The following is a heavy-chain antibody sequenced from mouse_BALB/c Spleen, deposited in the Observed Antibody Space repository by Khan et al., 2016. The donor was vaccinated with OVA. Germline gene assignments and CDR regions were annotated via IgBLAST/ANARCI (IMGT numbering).Heavy chain of an antibody. V-gene: IGHV1-7*01. J-gene: IGHJ2*01. CDR1: GYTFSNYW. CDR2: INPSSGHT. CDR3: ARDRIDY. Sequence: VQLVESGAELAKPGASVKMSCKASGYTFSNYWIHWVKQRPGQGLEWIGYINPSSGHTSYNQTFNDKATLTTDKSSSTAYMQLSSLTSEDSAVYYCARDRIDYWGQGTTLTVSS.